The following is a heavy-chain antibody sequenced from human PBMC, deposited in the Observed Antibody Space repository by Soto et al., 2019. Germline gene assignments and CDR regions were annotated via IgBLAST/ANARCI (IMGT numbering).Heavy chain of an antibody. D-gene: IGHD6-19*01. Sequence: ASVKVSCKASGGTFSSYAISWVRQAPGQGLEWMGGIIPIFGTANYAQKFQGRVTITADESTSTAYMELSSLRAEDTAVYYCARGAGLSQYNYYMNVWGKGTTVTVSS. CDR3: ARGAGLSQYNYYMNV. CDR2: IIPIFGTA. J-gene: IGHJ6*03. V-gene: IGHV1-69*13. CDR1: GGTFSSYA.